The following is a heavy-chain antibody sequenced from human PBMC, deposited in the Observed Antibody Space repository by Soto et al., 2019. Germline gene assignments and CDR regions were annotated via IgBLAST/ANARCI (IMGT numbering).Heavy chain of an antibody. V-gene: IGHV3-30-3*01. CDR3: ARPFSSGWYGDFDF. CDR2: ISYDASNK. CDR1: GFTFGEYA. Sequence: VQLVESGGGLVQPGRSLRLSCTASGFTFGEYAMSWVRQAPGKGLEWVAVISYDASNKYYGDSVKGRFTISRDNSKKTMYLQMSSLRAEDTAVYYCARPFSSGWYGDFDFWGQGTLVAVSS. D-gene: IGHD6-19*01. J-gene: IGHJ4*02.